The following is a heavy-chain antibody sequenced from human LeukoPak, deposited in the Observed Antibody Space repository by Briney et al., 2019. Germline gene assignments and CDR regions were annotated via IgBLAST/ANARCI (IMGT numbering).Heavy chain of an antibody. J-gene: IGHJ4*02. CDR3: ARGTTAFDY. D-gene: IGHD4-17*01. Sequence: SETLSLTCAVYGGSFSGHYWSWIRQPPGKGLEWIGEINHSGSTNYNPSLKSRVTISVDTSKNQFSLKLSSVTAADTAVYYCARGTTAFDYWGQGTLVTVSS. CDR1: GGSFSGHY. V-gene: IGHV4-34*01. CDR2: INHSGST.